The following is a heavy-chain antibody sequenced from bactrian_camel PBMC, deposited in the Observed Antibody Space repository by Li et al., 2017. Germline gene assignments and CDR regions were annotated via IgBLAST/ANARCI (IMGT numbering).Heavy chain of an antibody. CDR2: IDSDGST. CDR3: AAGRGRNLEGRGRCTLGFEW. D-gene: IGHD1*01. CDR1: GSTYATYC. Sequence: QVQLVESGGGSVQAGGSLRLSCAASGSTYATYCMGWFRQAPGKEREGVTAIDSDGSTSYADSVKGRFTISRDNAKNALYLQLNGLKPEDSAMYYCAAGRGRNLEGRGRCTLGFEWWGQGTQVTVS. V-gene: IGHV3S55*01. J-gene: IGHJ4*01.